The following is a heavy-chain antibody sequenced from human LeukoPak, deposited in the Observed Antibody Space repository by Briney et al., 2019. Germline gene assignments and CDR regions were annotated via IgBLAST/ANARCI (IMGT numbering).Heavy chain of an antibody. V-gene: IGHV4-39*07. CDR3: AREQDYYDSSGQSRAFDI. CDR2: IYYSGST. Sequence: TYSSYWMSWVRQAPGKGLEWIGSIYYSGSTYYNPSLKSRVTISVDTSKNQFSLKLSSVTAADTAVYYCAREQDYYDSSGQSRAFDIWGQGTMVTVSS. D-gene: IGHD3-22*01. J-gene: IGHJ3*02. CDR1: TYSSYW.